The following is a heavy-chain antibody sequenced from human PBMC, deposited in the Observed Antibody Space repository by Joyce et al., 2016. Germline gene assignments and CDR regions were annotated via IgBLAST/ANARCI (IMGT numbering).Heavy chain of an antibody. V-gene: IGHV1-3*01. CDR2: INAVNAGANT. CDR3: VRVGSGWVYNYFDP. CDR1: GYNFARYA. Sequence: QILLIQSGAEVKKPGASVKISCSASGYNFARYAVNWVRQAPGQRPEWVGWINAVNAGANTRYAEALDDRVTITRDTATTTVFLELRRLRVEDTAIYYCVRVGSGWVYNYFDPWGPGTQVTVSS. D-gene: IGHD6-19*01. J-gene: IGHJ5*02.